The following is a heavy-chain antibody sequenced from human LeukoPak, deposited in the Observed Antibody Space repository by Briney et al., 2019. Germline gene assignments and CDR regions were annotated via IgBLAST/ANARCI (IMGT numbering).Heavy chain of an antibody. CDR3: ARHGPYYDFWSGYYTTYYYGMDV. CDR2: IYYSGST. Sequence: PSETLSLTCTVSGGSISSYYWSWIRQPPGKGLEWIGYIYYSGSTNYNPSLKSRVTISVDTSKNQFSLKLSSVTAADTAVYYCARHGPYYDFWSGYYTTYYYGMDVWGQGTTVTVS. J-gene: IGHJ6*02. CDR1: GGSISSYY. V-gene: IGHV4-59*08. D-gene: IGHD3-3*01.